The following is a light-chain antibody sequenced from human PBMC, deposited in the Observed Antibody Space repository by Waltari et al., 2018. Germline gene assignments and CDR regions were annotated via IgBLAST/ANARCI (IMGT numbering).Light chain of an antibody. J-gene: IGLJ2*01. CDR2: EFS. CDR3: CSYAGSYTLL. V-gene: IGLV2-11*01. Sequence: SARTQPRPLSGSPGQSVPISCTGTSSDVGAYNYLSWYLHHPGKAPKLMLSEFSKRPSWVPDPFSGSKSGNTAALTISGLQAEDEADYYCCSYAGSYTLLFGGGTKLTVL. CDR1: SSDVGAYNY.